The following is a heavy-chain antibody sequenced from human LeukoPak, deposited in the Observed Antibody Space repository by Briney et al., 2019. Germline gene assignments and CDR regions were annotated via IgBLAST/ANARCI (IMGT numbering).Heavy chain of an antibody. CDR1: GFTVSTNH. V-gene: IGHV4-34*01. J-gene: IGHJ4*02. CDR2: INHSGST. Sequence: GSLTLSCAASGFTVSTNHMSWIRQPPGKGLEWLGEINHSGSTNYNPSLKSRVTISVDTSKNQFSLKLSSVTAADTAVYYCASPIGDPKDYWGQGTLVTVSS. CDR3: ASPIGDPKDY. D-gene: IGHD4-17*01.